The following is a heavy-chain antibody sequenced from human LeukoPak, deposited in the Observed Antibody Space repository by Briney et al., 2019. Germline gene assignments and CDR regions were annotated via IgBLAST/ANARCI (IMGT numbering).Heavy chain of an antibody. CDR1: GYTFTIYG. J-gene: IGHJ6*02. D-gene: IGHD1-26*01. CDR2: ISAYNGNT. V-gene: IGHV1-18*01. CDR3: ARGGPKWELLLYYYYGMDV. Sequence: ASVKVSCKASGYTFTIYGISWVRQAPGQGLEWMGWISAYNGNTNYAQKLQGRVTMTTDTSTSTAYMELRSLRSDDTAVYYCARGGPKWELLLYYYYGMDVWGQGTTVTVSS.